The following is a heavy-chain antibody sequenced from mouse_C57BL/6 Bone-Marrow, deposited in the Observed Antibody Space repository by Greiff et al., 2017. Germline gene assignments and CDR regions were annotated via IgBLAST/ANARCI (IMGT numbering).Heavy chain of an antibody. CDR1: GFTFSDYY. CDR3: ARHGGNYPLAMDY. Sequence: EVQRVESGGGLVQPGGSLKLSCAASGFTFSDYYMYWVRQTPEKRLEWVAYISNGGGSTYYPDTVKGRFTLSRDNAKNTLYLQMSRLKSEDTAMYYCARHGGNYPLAMDYWGQGTSVTVSS. CDR2: ISNGGGST. V-gene: IGHV5-12*01. D-gene: IGHD2-1*01. J-gene: IGHJ4*01.